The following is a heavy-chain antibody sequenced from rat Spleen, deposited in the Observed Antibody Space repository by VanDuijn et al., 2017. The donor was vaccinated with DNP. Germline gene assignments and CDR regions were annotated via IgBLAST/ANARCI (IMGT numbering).Heavy chain of an antibody. J-gene: IGHJ2*01. CDR2: IWSSGGT. D-gene: IGHD4-3*01. Sequence: QVQLKESGPGLVQPSQTLSLTCTISGLSLTSNSINWIRRPPGKGLEWLGVIWSSGGTDYNSAIKSRLSISRDTSKSQVFLNMNSLQTEDTAMYFCARFIAGYYFDYWGQGVMVTVSS. CDR1: GLSLTSNS. V-gene: IGHV2-47*01. CDR3: ARFIAGYYFDY.